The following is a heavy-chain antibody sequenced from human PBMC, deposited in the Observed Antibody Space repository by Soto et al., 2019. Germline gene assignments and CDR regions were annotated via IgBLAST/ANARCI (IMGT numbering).Heavy chain of an antibody. Sequence: PSETLSLTWAVYGGSFSGYYWDWIRQPPGKGLEWIGEITHDGATKYTPSLRCRVTISIDTSRNQYTLKLNSVTVADTAVYYCARARGLVATPYYYGLGVWGQGTTVTVSS. CDR2: ITHDGAT. D-gene: IGHD5-12*01. J-gene: IGHJ6*02. V-gene: IGHV4-34*01. CDR1: GGSFSGYY. CDR3: ARARGLVATPYYYGLGV.